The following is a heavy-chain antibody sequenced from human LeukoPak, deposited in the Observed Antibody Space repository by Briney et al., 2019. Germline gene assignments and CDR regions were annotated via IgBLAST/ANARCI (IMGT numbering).Heavy chain of an antibody. D-gene: IGHD5-18*01. CDR1: GGSFSGYY. CDR3: ARAVDTAMVSYYYYYMDV. CDR2: INHSGST. V-gene: IGHV4-34*01. J-gene: IGHJ6*03. Sequence: SETLSLTCAVYGGSFSGYYWSWIRQPPGKGLEWIGEINHSGSTNYNPSLKSRVTISVDTSKNQFSLKLSSVTAADTAVYYCARAVDTAMVSYYYYYMDVWGKGTTVTISS.